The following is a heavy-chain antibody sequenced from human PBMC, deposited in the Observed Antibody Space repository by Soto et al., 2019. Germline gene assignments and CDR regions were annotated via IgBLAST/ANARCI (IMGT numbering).Heavy chain of an antibody. J-gene: IGHJ6*02. V-gene: IGHV1-18*01. Sequence: ASVKVSCKASGYTFTSYGISWVRQAPGQGLEWMGWISAYNGNTNYAQKLQGRVTMTTDASTSTAYMELRSLRSDDTAVYYCARDCGYYYDSSGYRPVYYGMDVWGQGTTVTVSS. D-gene: IGHD3-22*01. CDR1: GYTFTSYG. CDR3: ARDCGYYYDSSGYRPVYYGMDV. CDR2: ISAYNGNT.